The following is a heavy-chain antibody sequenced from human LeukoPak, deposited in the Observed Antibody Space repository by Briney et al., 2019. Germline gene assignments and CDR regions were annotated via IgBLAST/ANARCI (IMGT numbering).Heavy chain of an antibody. CDR2: IYNSGST. CDR3: AYNGPGSLAHFHY. CDR1: GGSSSSSNYY. Sequence: SETLSLTCTVSGGSSSSSNYYWGWIRHPPGRGLEWIGYIYNSGSTNYSPSLKSRVTISVDTSKNQFSLKLSSVTAADTAVYYCAYNGPGSLAHFHYWGQGTLVTVSS. V-gene: IGHV4-61*05. J-gene: IGHJ4*02. D-gene: IGHD5-24*01.